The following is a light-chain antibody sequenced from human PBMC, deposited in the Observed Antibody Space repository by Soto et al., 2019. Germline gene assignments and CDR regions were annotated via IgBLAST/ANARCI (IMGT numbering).Light chain of an antibody. CDR1: QSVSSTY. CDR2: GAS. J-gene: IGKJ1*01. V-gene: IGKV3-20*01. Sequence: EIVLTQSPGTLSLSPGERATLSCRASQSVSSTYLAWYQQKPGQAPRLLISGASSRATGIPDRFSGGGSGTDFTLTISXLXPEXXXVXXXQXXGRSPRTFGQGTKVEIK. CDR3: QXXGRSPRT.